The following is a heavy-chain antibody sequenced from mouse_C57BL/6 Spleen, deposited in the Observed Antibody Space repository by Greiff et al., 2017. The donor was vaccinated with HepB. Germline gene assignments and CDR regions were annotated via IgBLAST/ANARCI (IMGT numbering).Heavy chain of an antibody. V-gene: IGHV3-6*01. CDR1: GYSITSGYY. CDR3: AGDTGSAWFAY. D-gene: IGHD1-1*01. Sequence: ESGPGLVKPSQSLSLTCSVTGYSITSGYYWNWIRQFPGNKLEWMGYISYDGSNNYNPSLKNRISITRDTSKNQFFLKLNSVTTEDTATYYCAGDTGSAWFAYWGQGTLVTVSA. J-gene: IGHJ3*01. CDR2: ISYDGSN.